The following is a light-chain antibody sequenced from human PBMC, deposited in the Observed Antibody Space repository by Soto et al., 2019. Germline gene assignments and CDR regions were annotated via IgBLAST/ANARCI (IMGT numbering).Light chain of an antibody. CDR1: QSIGNW. J-gene: IGKJ1*01. CDR2: HAS. CDR3: QQYNSYSEA. V-gene: IGKV1-5*01. Sequence: DIQMNQSPSTLPASVGDSVTITCRASQSIGNWSAWYQQKRGTAPKVXIYHASNLHSGVPSRFSGSGSGTEFTLTISSLQPDDFATYYCQQYNSYSEAFGQGTQVDIK.